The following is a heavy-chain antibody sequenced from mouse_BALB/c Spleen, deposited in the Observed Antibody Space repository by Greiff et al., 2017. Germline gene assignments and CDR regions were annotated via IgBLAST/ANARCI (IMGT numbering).Heavy chain of an antibody. J-gene: IGHJ2*01. CDR1: GFTFSDYG. CDR3: ARGPINWYYFDY. D-gene: IGHD4-1*01. V-gene: IGHV5-15*02. CDR2: ISNLAYSI. Sequence: DVMLVESGGGLVQPGGSRKLSCAASGFTFSDYGMAWVRQAPGKGPEWVAFISNLAYSIYYADTVTGRFTISRENAKNTLYLEMSSLRSEDTAMYYCARGPINWYYFDYWGQGTTLTVSS.